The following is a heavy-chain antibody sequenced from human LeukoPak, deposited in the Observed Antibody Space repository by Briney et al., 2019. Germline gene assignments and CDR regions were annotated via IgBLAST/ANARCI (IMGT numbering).Heavy chain of an antibody. V-gene: IGHV3-23*01. CDR2: IGVRGLST. J-gene: IGHJ4*02. CDR1: GFTFSSYA. CDR3: GEYSSGWYDY. D-gene: IGHD6-19*01. Sequence: GGSLRLSCAASGFTFSSYAMGWVRQASGKGLEWVSTIGVRGLSTNYADSVKGRFTISRDNSKNTLYLQMNNLRADDTAVYYCGEYSSGWYDYWGQGALVTVSS.